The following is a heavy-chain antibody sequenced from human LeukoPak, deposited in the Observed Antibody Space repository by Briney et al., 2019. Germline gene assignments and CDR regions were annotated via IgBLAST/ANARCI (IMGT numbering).Heavy chain of an antibody. V-gene: IGHV1-18*01. CDR3: AREYQLPSYYYYGMDV. J-gene: IGHJ6*02. Sequence: ASVKVSCKASGYTFTSYGISWVRQAPGQGLEWMGWISANNGNTNYAQKLQGRVTMTTDTSTSTAYMELRSLRSDDTAVYYCAREYQLPSYYYYGMDVWGQGTTVTVSS. CDR2: ISANNGNT. D-gene: IGHD2-2*01. CDR1: GYTFTSYG.